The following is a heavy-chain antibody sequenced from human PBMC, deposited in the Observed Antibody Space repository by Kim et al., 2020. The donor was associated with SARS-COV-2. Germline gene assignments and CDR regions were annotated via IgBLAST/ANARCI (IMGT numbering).Heavy chain of an antibody. Sequence: QKLQGRVTMTTDTSTSTAYMELRSLRSDDTAVYYCARDLSSWYTTPSFDYWGQGTLVTVSS. V-gene: IGHV1-18*01. CDR3: ARDLSSWYTTPSFDY. J-gene: IGHJ4*02. D-gene: IGHD6-13*01.